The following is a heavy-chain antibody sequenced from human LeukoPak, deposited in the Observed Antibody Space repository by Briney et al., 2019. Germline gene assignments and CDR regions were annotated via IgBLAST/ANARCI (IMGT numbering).Heavy chain of an antibody. CDR3: AKDLTTVTTQQS. J-gene: IGHJ3*01. Sequence: PAGSLRLSCAASGFSFSGYNMHWVRQAPGKGLEWVAFIRSDGNNECYADSVMGRFTISTDNSKNTLYLQMNSLRAEDTAVYYCAKDLTTVTTQQSWGQGTMVTVSS. V-gene: IGHV3-30*02. D-gene: IGHD4-17*01. CDR1: GFSFSGYN. CDR2: IRSDGNNE.